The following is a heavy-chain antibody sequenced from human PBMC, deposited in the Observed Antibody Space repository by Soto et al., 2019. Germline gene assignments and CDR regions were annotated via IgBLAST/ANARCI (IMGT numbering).Heavy chain of an antibody. D-gene: IGHD3-10*01. Sequence: SETLSLTCTVSGGSISSSSYYWGWIRQPPGKGLEWIGSIYYSGSTYYNPSLKSRVTISVDTSKNQFSLKLSSVTAADTAVYYCARIMVRGVITSYYYGMDVWGQGTTVTVSS. CDR2: IYYSGST. J-gene: IGHJ6*02. CDR3: ARIMVRGVITSYYYGMDV. CDR1: GGSISSSSYY. V-gene: IGHV4-39*01.